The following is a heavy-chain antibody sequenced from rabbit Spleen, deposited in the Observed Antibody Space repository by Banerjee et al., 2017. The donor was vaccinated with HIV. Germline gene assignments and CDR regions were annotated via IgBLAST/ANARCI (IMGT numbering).Heavy chain of an antibody. CDR1: GFSFSSSYY. J-gene: IGHJ4*01. CDR3: ARDLAGAIGWNFYL. Sequence: QSLEESGGDLVKPEGSLTLTCTASGFSFSSSYYMCWVRQAPGMGLEWIACINTATGKAVYASWAKGRFTISKTSSTTVTLQMTSLTAADTATYFCARDLAGAIGWNFYLWGQGTLVTVS. V-gene: IGHV1S40*01. CDR2: INTATGKA. D-gene: IGHD4-1*01.